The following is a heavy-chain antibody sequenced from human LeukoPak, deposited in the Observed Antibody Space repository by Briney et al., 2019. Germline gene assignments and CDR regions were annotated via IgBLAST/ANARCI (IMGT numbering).Heavy chain of an antibody. CDR2: VHNVGST. J-gene: IGHJ4*02. CDR1: GGSISSSGYY. Sequence: SETLSLTCTVSGGSISSSGYYWAWIRQPPGKGLEWIGSVHNVGSTYYNLSLRSRVTMSIDTSKNQFSLRLNSVTAADTAVYYCARHAEYNSGWHFYLDHWGQGILVTVSS. CDR3: ARHAEYNSGWHFYLDH. V-gene: IGHV4-39*01. D-gene: IGHD6-19*01.